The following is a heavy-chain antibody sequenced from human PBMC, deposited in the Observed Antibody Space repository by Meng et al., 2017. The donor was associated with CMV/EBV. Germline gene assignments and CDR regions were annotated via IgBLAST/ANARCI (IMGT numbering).Heavy chain of an antibody. V-gene: IGHV3-30*02. CDR3: AKDLRQSHYFDY. CDR1: GFTFSSYG. Sequence: GESLKISCAASGFTFSSYGMHWVCQAPGKGLEWVAFIRYDGSNKYYADSVKGRFTISRDNSKNTLYLQMNSLRAEDTAVYYCAKDLRQSHYFDYWGQGTLVTVSS. J-gene: IGHJ4*02. CDR2: IRYDGSNK.